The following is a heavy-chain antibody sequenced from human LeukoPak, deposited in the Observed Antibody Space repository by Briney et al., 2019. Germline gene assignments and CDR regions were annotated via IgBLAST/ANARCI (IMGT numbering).Heavy chain of an antibody. J-gene: IGHJ4*02. V-gene: IGHV4-4*07. CDR1: GGSITGYY. D-gene: IGHD4-23*01. CDR2: IYTGGST. CDR3: TRWYGGHGFDY. Sequence: SETLSLTCTVSGGSITGYYWSWIRQPAGKGLEWIGRIYTGGSTNYNPSHKSRVTMSVDTSKNQFSLKLSSVTAADTAIYYCTRWYGGHGFDYWGQGTLVTVSS.